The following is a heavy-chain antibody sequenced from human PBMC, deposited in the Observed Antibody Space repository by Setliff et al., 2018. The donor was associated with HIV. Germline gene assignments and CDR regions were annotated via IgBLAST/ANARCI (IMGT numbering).Heavy chain of an antibody. J-gene: IGHJ6*03. CDR3: ARNPQPTGTPDYYYYYYMDV. D-gene: IGHD1-1*01. V-gene: IGHV1-69*06. CDR1: GYTSTSYA. Sequence: ASVKVSCKASGYTSTSYAISWVRQAPGQGLEWMGRIIPIFGTANYAQKFQGRVTITADKSTSTAYMELSSLRSEDTAVYYCARNPQPTGTPDYYYYYYMDVWGKGTTVTVSS. CDR2: IIPIFGTA.